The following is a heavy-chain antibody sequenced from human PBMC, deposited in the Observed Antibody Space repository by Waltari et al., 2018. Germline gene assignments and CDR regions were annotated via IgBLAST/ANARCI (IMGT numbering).Heavy chain of an antibody. D-gene: IGHD3-10*01. V-gene: IGHV4-34*01. J-gene: IGHJ6*02. CDR1: GGSFSGYY. CDR3: ARVRRITMVRGVINSGGMDV. Sequence: QVQLQQWGAGLLKPSETLSLTCAVYGGSFSGYYWSWIRQPPGKGREWIGEINHLGSTNYTPSLKSRVTLSVDPSKNQFSLKLGSVTAADTALYYCARVRRITMVRGVINSGGMDVWGQGTTVTVSS. CDR2: INHLGST.